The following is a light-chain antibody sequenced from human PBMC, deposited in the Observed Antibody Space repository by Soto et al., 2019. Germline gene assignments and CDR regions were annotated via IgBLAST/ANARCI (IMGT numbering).Light chain of an antibody. CDR3: QQYDDWPPLT. V-gene: IGKV3-15*01. CDR2: GAS. CDR1: QSVRTN. Sequence: EIVMTQSPDTLSVSPGERATLSCRASQSVRTNLAWYQQKPGQAPRLLIYGASTRATGIPVRFSGSGSGTEFTLTISGLQSEDLAVYYCQQYDDWPPLTFGGGTKVDIK. J-gene: IGKJ4*01.